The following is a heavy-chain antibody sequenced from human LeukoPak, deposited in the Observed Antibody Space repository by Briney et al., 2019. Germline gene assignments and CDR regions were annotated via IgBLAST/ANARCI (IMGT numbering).Heavy chain of an antibody. J-gene: IGHJ6*03. Sequence: GGSLRLSCAASGFTFSSYSMNWVRQAPGKGLEWVSSISSSSSYIYYADSVKGRFTISRDNAKNSLYLQMNSLRAEDTALYYCAKDGDTVSGTYYFDMDVWGKGTTVTISS. V-gene: IGHV3-21*01. CDR3: AKDGDTVSGTYYFDMDV. CDR2: ISSSSSYI. CDR1: GFTFSSYS. D-gene: IGHD1-26*01.